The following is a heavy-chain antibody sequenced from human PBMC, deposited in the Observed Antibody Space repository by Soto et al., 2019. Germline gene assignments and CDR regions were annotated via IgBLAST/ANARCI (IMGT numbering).Heavy chain of an antibody. J-gene: IGHJ3*01. V-gene: IGHV1-3*01. CDR2: INAGNGNT. CDR1: GYTFTSYA. Sequence: ASVKVSCKASGYTFTSYAMHWVRQAPGQRLEWMGWINAGNGNTKYSQKLQGRVTITRDTSASTDYMELSILRSEDTALYYCVRAAWIIVTNRLNNVFDVWGQGTMVTVSS. D-gene: IGHD2-8*01. CDR3: VRAAWIIVTNRLNNVFDV.